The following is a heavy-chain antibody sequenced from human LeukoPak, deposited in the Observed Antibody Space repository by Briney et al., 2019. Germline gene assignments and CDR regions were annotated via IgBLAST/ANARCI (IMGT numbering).Heavy chain of an antibody. CDR1: GGTFSNYA. Sequence: SVKVSCKASGGTFSNYAINWVRQAPGQGLEWMGKIIPMFGVPNYAQKFQGRVTLTADESTSTAYMELSSLRSEDTAVYYCVRGRVMRGTYYVAGQDALDVWGQGTMVTVSS. CDR2: IIPMFGVP. CDR3: VRGRVMRGTYYVAGQDALDV. D-gene: IGHD3-16*01. J-gene: IGHJ3*01. V-gene: IGHV1-69*13.